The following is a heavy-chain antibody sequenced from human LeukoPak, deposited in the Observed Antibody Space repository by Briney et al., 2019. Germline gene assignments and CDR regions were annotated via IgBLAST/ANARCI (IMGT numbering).Heavy chain of an antibody. V-gene: IGHV3-23*01. CDR2: ISGSGGST. CDR1: GFTFSSYG. J-gene: IGHJ4*02. CDR3: GRGHWGLDY. D-gene: IGHD7-27*01. Sequence: GGSLRLSCVVSGFTFSSYGMSWVRQAPGKGLEWVSGISGSGGSTYYADSVKGRFTTSRDNAKNSLFLQMNSLRAEDTAVYYCGRGHWGLDYWGQGALVTVSS.